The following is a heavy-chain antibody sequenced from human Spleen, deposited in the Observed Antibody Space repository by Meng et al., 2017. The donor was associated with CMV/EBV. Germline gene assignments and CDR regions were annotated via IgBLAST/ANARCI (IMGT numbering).Heavy chain of an antibody. J-gene: IGHJ5*02. V-gene: IGHV4-39*01. CDR1: GGSISSSSYY. D-gene: IGHD3-10*01. Sequence: CPVSGGSISSSSYYWGWIRQPPGKGLEWIGSIYYSGSTYYNPSLKSRVTISVDTSKNQFSLKLSSVTAADTAVYYCARGPVLLWFGAWGQGTLVTVSS. CDR3: ARGPVLLWFGA. CDR2: IYYSGST.